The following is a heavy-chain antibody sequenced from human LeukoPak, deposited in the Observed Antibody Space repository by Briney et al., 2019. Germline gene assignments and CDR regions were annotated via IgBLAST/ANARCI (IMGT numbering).Heavy chain of an antibody. CDR2: IYYSGST. D-gene: IGHD3-9*01. V-gene: IGHV4-39*01. Sequence: SETLSLTCTVSGGSISSSSYHWGWIRQPPGKGLEWIGSIYYSGSTYYNPSLKSRVTISVDTSKNQFSLKLSSVTAADTAVYYCARYGTPFITILPWGQGTLVTVSS. CDR3: ARYGTPFITILP. J-gene: IGHJ4*02. CDR1: GGSISSSSYH.